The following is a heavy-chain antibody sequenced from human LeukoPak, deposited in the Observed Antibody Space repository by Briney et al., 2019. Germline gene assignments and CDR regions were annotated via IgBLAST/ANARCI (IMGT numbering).Heavy chain of an antibody. CDR3: ARAKNHFGELSFDY. V-gene: IGHV3-66*01. Sequence: GGSLRLSCAVSEFIVSINYMTWVRQAPGKGLEWVSLIYSRGDTKYADSVKGRFTISRDNSKNTLYLQMNSLRAEDTAVYYCARAKNHFGELSFDYWGQGTLVTVSS. CDR2: IYSRGDT. J-gene: IGHJ4*02. D-gene: IGHD3-10*01. CDR1: EFIVSINY.